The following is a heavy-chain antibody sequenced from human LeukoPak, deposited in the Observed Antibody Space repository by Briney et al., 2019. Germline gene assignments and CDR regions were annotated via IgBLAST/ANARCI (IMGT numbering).Heavy chain of an antibody. D-gene: IGHD4-17*01. CDR3: AKDPNGDYIGAFDFQR. CDR2: ITGSGGNR. Sequence: PGGSLRLSCAGSGFTFSNYAMIWVRQAPGKGSEWVSPITGSGGNRFYAGSVKGRFTISRDNSRNTLYLQMNSLRGDDTAVYYCAKDPNGDYIGAFDFQRWGQGTQVTVSS. V-gene: IGHV3-23*01. CDR1: GFTFSNYA. J-gene: IGHJ1*01.